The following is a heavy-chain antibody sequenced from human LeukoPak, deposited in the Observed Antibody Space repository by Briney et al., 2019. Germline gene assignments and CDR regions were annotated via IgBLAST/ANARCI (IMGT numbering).Heavy chain of an antibody. CDR3: ARDGGYDFWSGYYQDY. J-gene: IGHJ4*02. V-gene: IGHV3-30*04. CDR2: ISYDGSSR. D-gene: IGHD3-3*01. CDR1: GFSFSNYP. Sequence: GGSLRLSCAASGFSFSNYPMQWVRQAPGKGLEWVATISYDGSSRYSAASVKGRFTISRDNSKNTLYLQMNSLRAEDTAVYYCARDGGYDFWSGYYQDYWGQGTLVTVSS.